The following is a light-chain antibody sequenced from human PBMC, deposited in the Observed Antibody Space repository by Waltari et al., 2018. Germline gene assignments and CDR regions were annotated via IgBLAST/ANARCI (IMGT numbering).Light chain of an antibody. V-gene: IGKV3-15*01. Sequence: IVMTQSPATLSVSPGERATLSCRASQSVSTNLAWYQQKPGQAPRLLIYGASARAIGVPARFSGSGSGTEFTLTISSLQSEDFAVYYCQQYNNWPPLFTFGPGTKVDI. J-gene: IGKJ3*01. CDR1: QSVSTN. CDR2: GAS. CDR3: QQYNNWPPLFT.